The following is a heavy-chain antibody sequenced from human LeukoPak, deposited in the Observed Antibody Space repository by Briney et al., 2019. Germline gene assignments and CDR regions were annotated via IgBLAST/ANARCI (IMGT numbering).Heavy chain of an antibody. J-gene: IGHJ4*02. Sequence: GGSLRLSCAASGFTFSSYAMNWVRQAPGKGLEWVAAISYGGGNEYYADSVKGRFTISRDDSKNTLYLQMNCLRPEDTAVYYWASYCTTTSCYRADWGQGTLVTVSS. D-gene: IGHD2-2*01. CDR2: ISYGGGNE. CDR3: ASYCTTTSCYRAD. V-gene: IGHV3-30*04. CDR1: GFTFSSYA.